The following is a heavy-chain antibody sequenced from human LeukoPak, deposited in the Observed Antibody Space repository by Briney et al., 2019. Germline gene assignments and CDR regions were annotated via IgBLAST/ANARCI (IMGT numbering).Heavy chain of an antibody. CDR1: GFTFSSNG. V-gene: IGHV3-21*04. J-gene: IGHJ4*02. Sequence: GGSLRLSCAASGFTFSSNGMNWVRQAPGKGLEWVSSISSSSSYIYYADSVKGRFTISRDNAKNSLYLQMNSLRAEDTALYYCAKDIGSVIAVARFDYWGQGTLVTVSS. D-gene: IGHD6-19*01. CDR2: ISSSSSYI. CDR3: AKDIGSVIAVARFDY.